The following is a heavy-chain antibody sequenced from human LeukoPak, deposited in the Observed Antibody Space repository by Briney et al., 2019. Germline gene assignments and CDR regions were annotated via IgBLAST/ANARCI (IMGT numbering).Heavy chain of an antibody. Sequence: ASVKVSCKASGYTFTGYYMHWVRQAPGQGLEWMGWINPNSGGTNYAQKFQGRVTMTTDTSTSTAYMELRSLRSDDTAVYYCARNPSTDYYDSSGRDYYFDYWGQGTLVTVSS. J-gene: IGHJ4*02. D-gene: IGHD3-22*01. CDR1: GYTFTGYY. CDR3: ARNPSTDYYDSSGRDYYFDY. V-gene: IGHV1-2*02. CDR2: INPNSGGT.